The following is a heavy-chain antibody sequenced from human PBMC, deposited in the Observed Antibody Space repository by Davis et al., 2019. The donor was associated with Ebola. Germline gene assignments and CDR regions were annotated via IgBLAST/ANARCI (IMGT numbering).Heavy chain of an antibody. D-gene: IGHD2-21*02. Sequence: GESLKISCAASGFTFSSYWMHWVRQAPGKGLVWVSRIKTDGSYTNYADSVKGRFTISRDSSTNTLYLQMNSLRTEDTAMYYCAMPGVAYCGGDCYFDYWGQGTLVTVSS. V-gene: IGHV3-74*01. CDR3: AMPGVAYCGGDCYFDY. J-gene: IGHJ4*02. CDR2: IKTDGSYT. CDR1: GFTFSSYW.